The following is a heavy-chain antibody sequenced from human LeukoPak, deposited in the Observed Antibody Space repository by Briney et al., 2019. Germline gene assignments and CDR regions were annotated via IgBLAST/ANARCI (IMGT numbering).Heavy chain of an antibody. CDR1: GFTFSSYA. CDR2: ISYDGSNK. CDR3: ATESDFDY. Sequence: PGGSLRLSCAASGFTFSSYAMHWVRQAPGKGLEWVAVISYDGSNKYYADSVKGRFTISRDNSKNTLYLQMNSLRAEDTAVYYCATESDFDYWGQGTLVTVSS. J-gene: IGHJ4*02. D-gene: IGHD2-21*01. V-gene: IGHV3-30-3*01.